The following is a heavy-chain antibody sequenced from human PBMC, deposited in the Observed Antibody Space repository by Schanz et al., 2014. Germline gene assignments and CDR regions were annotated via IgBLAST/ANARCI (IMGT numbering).Heavy chain of an antibody. J-gene: IGHJ6*02. CDR1: GFSFSSYS. V-gene: IGHV3-48*01. D-gene: IGHD2-2*01. CDR2: IDGKSTTV. CDR3: AKDSCSSTTCYGYGMDV. Sequence: DLVESGGGLIQRGESLRLSCSASGFSFSSYSMNWVRQAPGKGLEWLSYIDGKSTTVYYADSVKGRFTVFRDNSKRTLYLEINDPRAEDTAVYYCAKDSCSSTTCYGYGMDVWGQGSTVTVSS.